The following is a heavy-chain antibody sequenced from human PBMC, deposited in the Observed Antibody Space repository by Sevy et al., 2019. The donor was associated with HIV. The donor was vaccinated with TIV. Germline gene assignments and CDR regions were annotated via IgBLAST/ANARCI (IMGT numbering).Heavy chain of an antibody. CDR2: IWYDGSHK. D-gene: IGHD3-3*01. J-gene: IGHJ6*02. Sequence: GGSLRLSCVASGFTLSSHGMHWVRQAPGKGLEWVSLIWYDGSHKFYADSVKGRFTISRDNSKNTLYLKMNSLRAEDTAVYYCARTFNLGSTYYTGSYDYFGMDVWGQGTTVTVSS. CDR3: ARTFNLGSTYYTGSYDYFGMDV. V-gene: IGHV3-33*01. CDR1: GFTLSSHG.